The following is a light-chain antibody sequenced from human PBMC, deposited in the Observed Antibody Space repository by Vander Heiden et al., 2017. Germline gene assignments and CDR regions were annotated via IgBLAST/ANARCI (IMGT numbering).Light chain of an antibody. Sequence: DIQMIPSPSTLSASVGDRVTITCRASQSISRWLGWYQQKPGKAPKRLIYKAASLESAVPSRFSGSGSGTEFTLTISSLQPDDFATYYCQQYNSYRWTFGQGTKVEIK. J-gene: IGKJ1*01. CDR1: QSISRW. CDR2: KAA. CDR3: QQYNSYRWT. V-gene: IGKV1-5*03.